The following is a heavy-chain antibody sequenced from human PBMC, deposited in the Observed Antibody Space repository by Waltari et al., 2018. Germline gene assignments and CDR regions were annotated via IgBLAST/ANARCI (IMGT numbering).Heavy chain of an antibody. Sequence: QVQLQESGPGLVKPSETLSLTCTVSGGSISSYYWSWIRQPPGKGLEWIGYIYYSGSTNYNPSLKSRVTISGDTSKNQFSLKLSSVTAADTAVYYCARDHTIGYSYGNGPDYGMDVWGQGTTVTVSS. CDR1: GGSISSYY. D-gene: IGHD5-18*01. CDR3: ARDHTIGYSYGNGPDYGMDV. V-gene: IGHV4-59*01. CDR2: IYYSGST. J-gene: IGHJ6*02.